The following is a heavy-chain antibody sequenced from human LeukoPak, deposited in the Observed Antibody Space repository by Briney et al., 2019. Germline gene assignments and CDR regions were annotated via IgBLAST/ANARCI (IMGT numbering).Heavy chain of an antibody. CDR2: INPSGGST. D-gene: IGHD4-17*01. CDR3: ARDTSYGGRGYDNWFDP. CDR1: GYTFTSYY. V-gene: IGHV1-46*01. Sequence: GASVKVSCKASGYTFTSYYMHWVRQAPGQGLEWMGIINPSGGSTSYAQKFKGRVTMTRDTSTSTVYMELSSLRSEDTAVYYCARDTSYGGRGYDNWFDPWGQGTLVTVSS. J-gene: IGHJ5*02.